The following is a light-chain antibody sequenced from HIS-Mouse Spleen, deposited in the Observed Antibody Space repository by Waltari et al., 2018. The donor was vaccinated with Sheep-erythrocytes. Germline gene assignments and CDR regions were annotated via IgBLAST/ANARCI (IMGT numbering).Light chain of an antibody. J-gene: IGLJ3*02. CDR3: SSDAGSNNWV. CDR2: EVS. CDR1: SSDVGGYNY. V-gene: IGLV2-8*01. Sequence: QSALTQPPSASGSPGQSVTISCTGTSSDVGGYNYVSWYQHHPGKAPKLMIYEVSNRPAGVPDRFSGSKSGNTASLTVSGLQAEDEADYYCSSDAGSNNWVFGGGTKLTVL.